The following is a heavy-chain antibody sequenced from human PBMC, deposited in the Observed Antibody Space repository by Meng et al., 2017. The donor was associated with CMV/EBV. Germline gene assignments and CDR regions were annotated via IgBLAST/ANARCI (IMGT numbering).Heavy chain of an antibody. V-gene: IGHV3-9*01. CDR2: ISWNSGSI. D-gene: IGHD6-13*01. CDR3: AKDGIAAAGYFDY. Sequence: SLKISCAASGFTFDDYAMHWVRQAPGKGLEWVSGISWNSGSIGYADSAKGRFTISRDNAKNSLYLQMNSLRAEDTALYYCAKDGIAAAGYFDYWGQGTLVTVSS. J-gene: IGHJ4*02. CDR1: GFTFDDYA.